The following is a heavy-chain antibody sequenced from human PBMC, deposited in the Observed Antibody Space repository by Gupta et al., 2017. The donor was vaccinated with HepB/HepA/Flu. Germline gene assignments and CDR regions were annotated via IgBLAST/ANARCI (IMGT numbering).Heavy chain of an antibody. CDR3: SRMDNMRTAFGLDV. CDR1: GFSLTTQGMC. CDR2: IDWNDEI. D-gene: IGHD2-21*02. Sequence: QVTLRESGPALVKPTQTLTLTCTFSGFSLTTQGMCVKWIRRAPGKDLEWLARIDWNDEIDYSKSLKTRLTIAKDTYRDQAVTKTTNRDLVDTATYYCSRMDNMRTAFGLDVWGNG. V-gene: IGHV2-70*15. J-gene: IGHJ6*04.